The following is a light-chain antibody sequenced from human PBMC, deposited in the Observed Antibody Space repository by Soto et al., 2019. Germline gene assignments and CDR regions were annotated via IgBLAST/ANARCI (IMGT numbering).Light chain of an antibody. CDR1: SSNIGSHT. J-gene: IGLJ2*01. Sequence: QSVLTQPPSASGTPGQRITISCSGSSSNIGSHTVNWHQQVPGTAPKLLIYSNNERPSGVPDRFSGSKSGTSASLAISGLQSGDEADYYCAAWDDSLNGVIFGGGNKLTVL. CDR3: AAWDDSLNGVI. CDR2: SNN. V-gene: IGLV1-44*01.